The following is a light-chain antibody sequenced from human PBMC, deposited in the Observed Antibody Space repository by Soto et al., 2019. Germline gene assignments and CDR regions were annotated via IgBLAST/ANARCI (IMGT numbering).Light chain of an antibody. CDR3: QQSYSTPPWT. Sequence: DLQMTQSPSSLSASVGDRVTITCRTSQSISSYLNWYQQKPGKAPNLLIYAASSLQSGVPSRFSGSGFGTDFTLTISSLQPEDFATYYCQQSYSTPPWTFGQGTKVEIK. V-gene: IGKV1-39*01. J-gene: IGKJ1*01. CDR1: QSISSY. CDR2: AAS.